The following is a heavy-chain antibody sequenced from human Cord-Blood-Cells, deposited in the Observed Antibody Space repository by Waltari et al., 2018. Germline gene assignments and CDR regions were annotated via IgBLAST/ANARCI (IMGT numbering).Heavy chain of an antibody. CDR3: ARRGYSYGYYYYYYMDV. CDR2: IYPADSDT. J-gene: IGHJ6*03. D-gene: IGHD5-18*01. V-gene: IGHV5-51*01. CDR1: GYSFTSYW. Sequence: EVQLVQSGAEVKKPGESLKISCKGSGYSFTSYWIGRVRQIPGQGLEWMGIIYPADSDTRYSPSFQGQVTISADKSISTAYLQWSSLKASDTAMYYCARRGYSYGYYYYYYMDVWGKGTTVTVSS.